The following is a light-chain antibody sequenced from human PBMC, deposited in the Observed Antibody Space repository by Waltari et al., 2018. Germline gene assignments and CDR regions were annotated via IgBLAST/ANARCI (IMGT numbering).Light chain of an antibody. CDR1: QTIDNS. CDR2: AAS. Sequence: DIQMTQSPSSLSLSVGDKVTITFQASQTIDNSLAWYQQKPGKAPKSLIYAASSLEDGVPSRFSGAGYGTEFTLTITSLHPEDFATYYWQQYDTAPVTFGPGTRL. J-gene: IGKJ3*01. V-gene: IGKV1D-16*01. CDR3: QQYDTAPVT.